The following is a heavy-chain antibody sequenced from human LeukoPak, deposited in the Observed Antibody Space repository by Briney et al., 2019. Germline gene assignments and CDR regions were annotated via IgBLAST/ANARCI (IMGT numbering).Heavy chain of an antibody. CDR1: GGTFSSYA. V-gene: IGHV1-69*05. D-gene: IGHD2-2*01. CDR2: IIPIFGTA. Sequence: ASVKVSCKASGGTFSSYAISWVRQAPGQGLEWMGGIIPIFGTANYAQKFQGRVTITTDESTSTAYMELSSLRSEDTAVYYCARAVMIVVVPAAMGKYNWFDPWGQGTLVTVSS. J-gene: IGHJ5*02. CDR3: ARAVMIVVVPAAMGKYNWFDP.